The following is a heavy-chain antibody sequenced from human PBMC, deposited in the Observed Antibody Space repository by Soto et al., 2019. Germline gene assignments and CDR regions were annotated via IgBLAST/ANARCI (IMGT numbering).Heavy chain of an antibody. Sequence: VQLLESGGGLLQPGGSLRLSCAASGFTFSTYAMTWVRQAPGKGPEWVSSVSGSGGNTLYADSMKGRFTISRDNSKNTLYLQMNSLRAGDTAVYYCAKGRAPSGWYPPYYYGMDVWGQGTTVIVSS. D-gene: IGHD6-19*01. CDR3: AKGRAPSGWYPPYYYGMDV. CDR2: VSGSGGNT. CDR1: GFTFSTYA. V-gene: IGHV3-23*01. J-gene: IGHJ6*02.